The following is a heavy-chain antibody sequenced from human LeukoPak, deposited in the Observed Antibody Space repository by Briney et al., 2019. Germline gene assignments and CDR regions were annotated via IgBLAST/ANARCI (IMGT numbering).Heavy chain of an antibody. V-gene: IGHV3-23*01. CDR1: GFTFSSYG. CDR2: ISGSGGST. J-gene: IGHJ4*02. Sequence: PGGSLRLSCAASGFTFSSYGMSWVRQAPGKGLEWVSAISGSGGSTYYADSVKGRFTISRDNSKNTLYLQMNSLRAEDTAVYYCARVPSFLEWFREGSDYWGQGTLVTVSS. CDR3: ARVPSFLEWFREGSDY. D-gene: IGHD3-3*01.